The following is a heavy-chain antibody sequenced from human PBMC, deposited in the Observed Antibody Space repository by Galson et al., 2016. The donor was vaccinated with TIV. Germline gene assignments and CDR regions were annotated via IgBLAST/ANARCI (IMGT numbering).Heavy chain of an antibody. Sequence: ETLSLTCTVSGHSFTREYYWGWIRQPPGKGLEWIGSVYYTGGTYYNPSLRSRVTVSLDTSNNQFFLKLSSVTAADTAVYYCTREIAGTTAHSWGQGALVTVSS. CDR1: GHSFTREYY. V-gene: IGHV4-38-2*02. CDR2: VYYTGGT. CDR3: TREIAGTTAHS. D-gene: IGHD1-7*01. J-gene: IGHJ4*02.